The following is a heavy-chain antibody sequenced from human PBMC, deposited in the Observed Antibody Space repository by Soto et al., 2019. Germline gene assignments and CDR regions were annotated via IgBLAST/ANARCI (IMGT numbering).Heavy chain of an antibody. J-gene: IGHJ4*02. CDR3: AREGVDYDILTGLGY. CDR1: GFTFDGYA. CDR2: ISGSGGST. Sequence: GGSLRLSCAASGFTFDGYAMNWVRQAPGKGLEWVSAISGSGGSTGYADSVKGRFTISRDNSKNTVYLQMNSLRAEDTAVYYCAREGVDYDILTGLGYWGQGTLVTVSS. V-gene: IGHV3-23*01. D-gene: IGHD3-9*01.